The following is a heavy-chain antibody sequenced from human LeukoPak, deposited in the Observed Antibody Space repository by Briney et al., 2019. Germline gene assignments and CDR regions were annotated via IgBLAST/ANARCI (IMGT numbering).Heavy chain of an antibody. J-gene: IGHJ6*03. D-gene: IGHD3-10*01. CDR3: ATSSITMVRGVIRYYYYYYMDV. CDR2: FDPEDGET. CDR1: GYTLTELS. Sequence: EASVKVSCKVSGYTLTELSMHWVRQAPGKGLEWMGGFDPEDGETIYAQKFQGRVTMTEDTSTDTVYMELSSMRSEDTAVYYCATSSITMVRGVIRYYYYYYMDVWGKGTTVTVSS. V-gene: IGHV1-24*01.